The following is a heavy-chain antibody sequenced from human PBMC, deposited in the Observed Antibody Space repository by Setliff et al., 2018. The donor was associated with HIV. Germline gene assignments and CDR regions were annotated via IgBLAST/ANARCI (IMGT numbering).Heavy chain of an antibody. CDR1: GGSISSNIYF. CDR3: ASQVTGYHDLWSGYLGYFDY. CDR2: IYYSGSA. D-gene: IGHD3-3*01. J-gene: IGHJ4*02. Sequence: SETLSLTCTVSGGSISSNIYFWGWIRQPPGKGLEWIGSIYYSGSAYYNSSLRSRLTISVDTSKNQFSLKLKSVTAADTAVYYCASQVTGYHDLWSGYLGYFDYWGQGLLVTVS. V-gene: IGHV4-39*01.